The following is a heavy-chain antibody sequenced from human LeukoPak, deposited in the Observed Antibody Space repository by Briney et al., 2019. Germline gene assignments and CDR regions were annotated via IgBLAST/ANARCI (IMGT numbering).Heavy chain of an antibody. D-gene: IGHD1-26*01. CDR1: GYNFYNSW. Sequence: PGESLKISCKGSGYNFYNSWLGWVRQRPGKGLEWMGIIYPGDSDTRYSPSFQGQVTMSVDKSINTAYLQWSSLKASDSAIYFCARELPGSYGELLAFDLWGPGTLVTVSS. CDR2: IYPGDSDT. CDR3: ARELPGSYGELLAFDL. J-gene: IGHJ4*02. V-gene: IGHV5-51*01.